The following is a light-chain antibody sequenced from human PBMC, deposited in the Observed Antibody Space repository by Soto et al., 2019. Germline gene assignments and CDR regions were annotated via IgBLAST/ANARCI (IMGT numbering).Light chain of an antibody. CDR3: SSYAGTHVV. CDR2: DVS. Sequence: QSALTQPPSASEAPGQSVTISCTGTSSDVGGYDYVSWYQQHPGKAPKLMIYDVSKRPSGVPDRFSGSKSGNTASLTVSGLQAEDEADYYCSSYAGTHVVFGTGTKLTVL. J-gene: IGLJ1*01. CDR1: SSDVGGYDY. V-gene: IGLV2-8*01.